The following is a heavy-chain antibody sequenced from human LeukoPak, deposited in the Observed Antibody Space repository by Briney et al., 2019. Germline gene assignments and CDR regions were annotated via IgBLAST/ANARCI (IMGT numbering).Heavy chain of an antibody. CDR3: AKEFHSGYDNWFDP. D-gene: IGHD5-12*01. Sequence: GGSLRLSCAASGFTFSSYAMHWVRQAPGKGLEWVAVISYDGSNKYYADSVKSRFTISRDNSKNTLYLQMNSLRAEDTAVYYCAKEFHSGYDNWFDPWGQGTLVTVSS. J-gene: IGHJ5*02. CDR1: GFTFSSYA. V-gene: IGHV3-30*04. CDR2: ISYDGSNK.